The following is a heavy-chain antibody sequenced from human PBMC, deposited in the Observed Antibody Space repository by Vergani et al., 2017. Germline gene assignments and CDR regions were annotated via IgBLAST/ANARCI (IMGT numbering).Heavy chain of an antibody. CDR1: GITSSYYG. J-gene: IGHJ4*02. V-gene: IGHV3-30*18. CDR3: VKDHPVFDE. CDR2: ISYDGTQK. Sequence: QVHLVESGGGVVQPGRSLRLSCVVSGITSSYYGMHWVRQAPGKGLEWVAVISYDGTQKYYADSVKGRFTISRDISKNTLYLEMNSLSAEDTALYHCVKDHPVFDEWGRGTLVSVS.